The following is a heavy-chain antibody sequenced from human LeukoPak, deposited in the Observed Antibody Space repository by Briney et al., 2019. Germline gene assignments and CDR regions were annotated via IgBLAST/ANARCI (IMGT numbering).Heavy chain of an antibody. V-gene: IGHV1-69*04. CDR2: IIPILGIA. J-gene: IGHJ6*02. CDR1: GGTFSSYA. Sequence: ASVKVSCKASGGTFSSYAISWVRQAPGQGLEWMGRIIPILGIANYAQKFQGRVTITADKSTGTAYMELSSLRSEDTAVYYCARELELSTSDYYYYGMDVWGQGTTVTVSS. CDR3: ARELELSTSDYYYYGMDV. D-gene: IGHD1-7*01.